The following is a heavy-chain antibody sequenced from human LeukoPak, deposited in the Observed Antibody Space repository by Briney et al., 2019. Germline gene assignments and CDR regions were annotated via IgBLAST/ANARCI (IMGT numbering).Heavy chain of an antibody. D-gene: IGHD7-27*01. CDR1: GYTLTGHY. CDR3: ARQTGDDALDI. Sequence: ASVKVSCKASGYTLTGHYIHWVRQAPGQGLEWVGWISPHSGFTMYPQRFQGRVTMTTDTSISTAFLEVRRLRSDDTAAYYCARQTGDDALDIWGQGTMITVYS. V-gene: IGHV1-2*02. CDR2: ISPHSGFT. J-gene: IGHJ3*02.